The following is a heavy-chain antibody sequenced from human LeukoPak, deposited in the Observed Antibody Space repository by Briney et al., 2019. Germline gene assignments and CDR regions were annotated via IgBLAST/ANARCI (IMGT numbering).Heavy chain of an antibody. J-gene: IGHJ4*02. V-gene: IGHV3-21*01. CDR2: ISSSSSYI. CDR1: GFTFTNAW. D-gene: IGHD6-13*01. CDR3: AREGYSSSWYYFDY. Sequence: GGSLRLSCTTSGFTFTNAWMSWVRQAPGKGLEWVSSISSSSSYIYYADSVKGRFTISRDNAKNSLYLQMNSLRAEDTAVYYCAREGYSSSWYYFDYWGQGTLVTVSS.